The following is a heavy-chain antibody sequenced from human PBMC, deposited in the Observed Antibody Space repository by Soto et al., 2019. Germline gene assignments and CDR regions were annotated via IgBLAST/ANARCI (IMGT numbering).Heavy chain of an antibody. D-gene: IGHD1-7*01. V-gene: IGHV4-4*07. CDR3: PRERIIGTSYADY. J-gene: IGHJ4*02. Sequence: LSLTCTVSSGSINSFYWARLRQPAGTGLERIGRNHSSGTTHYNPSLSSRVTMSGDPSKNQFSPRLTSVTAAATAVYYCPRERIIGTSYADYWGQGIPVTVSS. CDR1: SGSINSFY. CDR2: NHSSGTT.